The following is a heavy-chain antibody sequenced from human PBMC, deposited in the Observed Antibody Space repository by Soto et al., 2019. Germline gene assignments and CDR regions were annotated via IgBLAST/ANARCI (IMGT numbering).Heavy chain of an antibody. Sequence: QVQLVQSGAEVKKPGSSVKVSCKASGGTFSSYAISWVRQAPGQGLEWMGGIIPIFGTANYAQKFQGRVTITADESTSTSYMELSSLRSEDTAVYYCARAEGGHYYGSGSYPNYYGMDVWGQGTTVTVSS. CDR3: ARAEGGHYYGSGSYPNYYGMDV. D-gene: IGHD3-10*01. J-gene: IGHJ6*02. CDR2: IIPIFGTA. V-gene: IGHV1-69*01. CDR1: GGTFSSYA.